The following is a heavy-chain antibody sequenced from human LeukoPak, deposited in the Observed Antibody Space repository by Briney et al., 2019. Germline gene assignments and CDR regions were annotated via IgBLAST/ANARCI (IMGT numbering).Heavy chain of an antibody. D-gene: IGHD3-16*01. CDR1: GFTVSSNY. CDR2: IYSGGST. J-gene: IGHJ4*02. Sequence: PGGSLRLSCAASGFTVSSNYMSWVRQAPGKGLEWVSVIYSGGSTYYADSVKGRFTISRDNSKNTLYLQMNSLRAEDTAVYYCARHQSGGQVWSSFDYWGQGSLVTVSS. V-gene: IGHV3-66*04. CDR3: ARHQSGGQVWSSFDY.